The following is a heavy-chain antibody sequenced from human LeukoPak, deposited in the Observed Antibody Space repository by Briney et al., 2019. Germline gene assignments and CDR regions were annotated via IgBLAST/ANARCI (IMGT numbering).Heavy chain of an antibody. CDR2: IYYSGST. D-gene: IGHD6-19*01. J-gene: IGHJ5*02. CDR3: ARAIAVAGLAWFDP. V-gene: IGHV4-59*01. CDR1: GGSISSYY. Sequence: PSETLSLTCTVSGGSISSYYWSWIRQPPGKGLEWIGYIYYSGSTNYNPSLKSRVTISVDTSKNQFFLKLSSVTAADTAVYYCARAIAVAGLAWFDPWGQGTLVTVSS.